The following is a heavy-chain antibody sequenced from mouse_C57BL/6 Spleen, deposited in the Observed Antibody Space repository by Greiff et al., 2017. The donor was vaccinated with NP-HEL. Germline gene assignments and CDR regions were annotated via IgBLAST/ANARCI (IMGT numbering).Heavy chain of an antibody. CDR3: ARSGYGSEGAMDY. V-gene: IGHV1-18*01. CDR2: INPNNGGT. D-gene: IGHD1-1*01. Sequence: VQLQQSGPELVKPGASVKIPCKASGYTFTDYNMDWVKQSHGKSLEWIGDINPNNGGTIYNQKFKGKATLTVDKSSSTAYMELRGLTSEDTAVYYCARSGYGSEGAMDYWGQGTSVTVSS. J-gene: IGHJ4*01. CDR1: GYTFTDYN.